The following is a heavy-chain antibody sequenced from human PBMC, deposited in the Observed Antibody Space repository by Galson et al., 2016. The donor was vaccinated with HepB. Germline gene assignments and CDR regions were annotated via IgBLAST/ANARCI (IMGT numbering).Heavy chain of an antibody. CDR1: GGTFTTYA. J-gene: IGHJ4*02. CDR3: ARGRLAVPGTTYFFDY. D-gene: IGHD6-19*01. CDR2: IIPFFGTP. V-gene: IGHV1-69*13. Sequence: SVKVSCKASGGTFTTYAITWVRQAPGQGLEWMGGIIPFFGTPNYAQNFQGRATITADESTSTTYMELNSLRSEDTAVYFCARGRLAVPGTTYFFDYWGQGTLVTVSS.